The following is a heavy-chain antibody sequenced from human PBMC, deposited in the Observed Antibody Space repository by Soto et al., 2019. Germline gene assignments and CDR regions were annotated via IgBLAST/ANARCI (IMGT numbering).Heavy chain of an antibody. J-gene: IGHJ3*02. CDR3: ARGREAALAYCGGDCYSRAFDI. CDR2: IIPIFGTA. Sequence: SVKVSCKASGGTFSSYAISWVRQAPGQGLEWMGGIIPIFGTANYAQKFQGRVTITADESTSTAYMELSSLRSEDTAVYYCARGREAALAYCGGDCYSRAFDIWGQGTMVTVS. V-gene: IGHV1-69*13. CDR1: GGTFSSYA. D-gene: IGHD2-21*02.